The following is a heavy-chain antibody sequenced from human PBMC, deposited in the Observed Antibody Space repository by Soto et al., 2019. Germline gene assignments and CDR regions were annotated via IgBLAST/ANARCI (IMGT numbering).Heavy chain of an antibody. CDR3: ARRSSVRGMNV. Sequence: PGGSLRLSCAASGFILSNNEMNWVRQAPGKGLEWISYISTSSKTVNYADSVRGRFTISRDNARNSVYLQMNRVRDDDTAVYYCARRSSVRGMNVWGPGTTVTVSS. D-gene: IGHD6-13*01. CDR1: GFILSNNE. J-gene: IGHJ6*02. V-gene: IGHV3-48*03. CDR2: ISTSSKTV.